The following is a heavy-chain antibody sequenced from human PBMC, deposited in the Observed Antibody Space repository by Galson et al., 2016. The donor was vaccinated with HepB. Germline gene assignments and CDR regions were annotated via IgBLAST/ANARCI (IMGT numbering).Heavy chain of an antibody. D-gene: IGHD3-22*01. CDR2: IYYSGSA. Sequence: SETLSLTCTVSGGSISSTIYYWGWIRQPPGKGLEWIGSIYYSGSAYYNPSLQSRVTISVDTSKNQFSLRLRSVTAAATAVYYCVRHGRSSIVVPRTVLDYWGQGTLVTVSS. CDR1: GGSISSTIYY. J-gene: IGHJ4*02. V-gene: IGHV4-39*01. CDR3: VRHGRSSIVVPRTVLDY.